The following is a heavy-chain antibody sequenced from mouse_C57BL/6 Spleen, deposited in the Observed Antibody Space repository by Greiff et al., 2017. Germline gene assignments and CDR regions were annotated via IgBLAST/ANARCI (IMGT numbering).Heavy chain of an antibody. J-gene: IGHJ2*01. CDR2: ISSGSSTN. D-gene: IGHD2-4*01. CDR3: ARYDYDEGYYFDY. CDR1: GFTFSDYG. V-gene: IGHV5-17*01. Sequence: EVKLMESGGGLVKPGGSLKLSCAASGFTFSDYGMHWVRQAPEKGLEWVAYISSGSSTNYYADTVKGRFTISRDNAKNTLFLQMTSLRSEDTAMYYCARYDYDEGYYFDYWGQGTTLTVSS.